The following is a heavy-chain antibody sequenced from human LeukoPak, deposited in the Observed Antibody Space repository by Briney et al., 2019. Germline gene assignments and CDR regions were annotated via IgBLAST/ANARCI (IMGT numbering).Heavy chain of an antibody. CDR3: ASLYCSGGSCYLGFDY. Sequence: ASVKVSCKASGYTFTSYGISWVRQAPGQGLEWMGWISAYNGNTNYAQKLQGRVAMTTDTSTSTAYMELRSLRSDDTAVYYCASLYCSGGSCYLGFDYWGQETLVTVSS. CDR2: ISAYNGNT. D-gene: IGHD2-15*01. V-gene: IGHV1-18*01. CDR1: GYTFTSYG. J-gene: IGHJ4*02.